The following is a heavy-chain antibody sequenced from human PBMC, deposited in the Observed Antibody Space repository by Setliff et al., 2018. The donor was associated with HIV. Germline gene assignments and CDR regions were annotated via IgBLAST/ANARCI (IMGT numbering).Heavy chain of an antibody. CDR2: INLVTGKT. V-gene: IGHV1-3*01. CDR1: GYTFSSSHD. J-gene: IGHJ5*02. Sequence: ASVKVSCKASGYTFSSSHDLHWVRQVPGHGLEWMGWINLVTGKTVYLQKFQGRVTITRDKSTTVSYMELSSLRSEDTAFYFCATSTIAAAGASRADLDPWGQGTLVTVSS. CDR3: ATSTIAAAGASRADLDP. D-gene: IGHD6-13*01.